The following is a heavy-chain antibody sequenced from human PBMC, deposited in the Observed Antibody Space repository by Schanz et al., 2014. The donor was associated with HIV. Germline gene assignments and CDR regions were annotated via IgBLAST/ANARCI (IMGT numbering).Heavy chain of an antibody. CDR1: GFMFNNYA. J-gene: IGHJ6*02. D-gene: IGHD2-2*01. CDR2: ISSSGRSI. CDR3: AKDRRGGYQFLYGLDV. Sequence: EVQLLQSGGALVQPGGSLKLSCTASGFMFNNYAMAWVRQAPGKGLEWVSTISSSGRSIFYTDPVKGRFTISRDNSKNTLYLQMKRLRVEDTAVYYCAKDRRGGYQFLYGLDVWGQGTTVTVSS. V-gene: IGHV3-23*01.